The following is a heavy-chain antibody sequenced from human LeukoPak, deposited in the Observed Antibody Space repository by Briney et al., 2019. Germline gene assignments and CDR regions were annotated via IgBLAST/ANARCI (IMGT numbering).Heavy chain of an antibody. CDR2: IIPIFGTA. D-gene: IGHD6-19*01. J-gene: IGHJ4*02. CDR1: GGTFSSYA. V-gene: IGHV1-69*01. Sequence: ASVKVSCKASGGTFSSYAISWVRQAPGQGLEWMGGIIPIFGTANYAQKFQGRVTITADESTSTAYMELSSLRSEDTAVYYCARRSGNVAVAFDYWGQGTLVTVSS. CDR3: ARRSGNVAVAFDY.